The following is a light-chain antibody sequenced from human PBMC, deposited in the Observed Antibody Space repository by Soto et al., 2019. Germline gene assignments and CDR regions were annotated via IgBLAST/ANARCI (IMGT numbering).Light chain of an antibody. Sequence: QSALTQPASVSGSPGHSITISCVGTTSDVGGYNYVSWYQQHPGKAPKLIIYEVSIRPSGVSNRFSGSKSGSKASLTISGLQADDEADYYCSSDISSATLFVFGTGTKLTVL. CDR1: TSDVGGYNY. J-gene: IGLJ1*01. CDR2: EVS. CDR3: SSDISSATLFV. V-gene: IGLV2-14*01.